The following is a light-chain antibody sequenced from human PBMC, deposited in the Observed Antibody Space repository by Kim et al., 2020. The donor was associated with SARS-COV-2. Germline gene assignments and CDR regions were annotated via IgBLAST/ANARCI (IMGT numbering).Light chain of an antibody. CDR3: QPWGTGSRGV. Sequence: VKLTCTLSSGHSSYAIGWHQQQPEKGPRYLMKVNSDGSHSKGDGIPDRFSGSSSGAERYPTISSLQSEDEADYYCQPWGTGSRGVFGGGTQLTVL. V-gene: IGLV4-69*01. CDR2: VNSDGSH. J-gene: IGLJ2*01. CDR1: SGHSSYA.